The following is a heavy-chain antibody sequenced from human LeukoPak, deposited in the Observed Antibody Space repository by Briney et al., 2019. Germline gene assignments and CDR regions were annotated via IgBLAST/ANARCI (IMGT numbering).Heavy chain of an antibody. Sequence: SETLSLTCTVSGGSDSSGSYYWSWIRQPPGKGLEWIGYIYYSGSTNNNPSLKSRVTISLDTSKNQFSLKLSSVTAADTAVYYCARDTGWQPNVFDIWGQGTMVTVSS. CDR1: GGSDSSGSYY. J-gene: IGHJ3*02. V-gene: IGHV4-61*01. CDR2: IYYSGST. CDR3: ARDTGWQPNVFDI. D-gene: IGHD6-19*01.